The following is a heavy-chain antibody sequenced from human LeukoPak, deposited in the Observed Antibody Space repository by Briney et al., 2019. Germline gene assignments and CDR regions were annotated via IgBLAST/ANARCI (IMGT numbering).Heavy chain of an antibody. V-gene: IGHV1-2*02. D-gene: IGHD2-2*01. CDR2: NSPNSGGT. Sequence: ASVKVSCKASGYTFTDYYMHWVRQAPGQGLEWMGWNSPNSGGTNYAQKFQGRVTMTRDTSISTAYMELSRLRSDDTAVYYCARGQYCSSTSCTYGDYWGQGTLVTVSS. J-gene: IGHJ4*02. CDR1: GYTFTDYY. CDR3: ARGQYCSSTSCTYGDY.